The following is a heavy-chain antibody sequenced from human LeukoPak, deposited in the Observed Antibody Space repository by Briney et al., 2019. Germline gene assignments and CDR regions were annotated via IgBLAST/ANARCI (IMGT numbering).Heavy chain of an antibody. CDR3: ATTPALAVAGTLDPKE. J-gene: IGHJ4*02. CDR2: IFYSGST. V-gene: IGHV4-39*01. CDR1: GGSISSSSYY. Sequence: SETLSLTCTVSGGSISSSSYYWGWIRQSPGKGLEWIGSIFYSGSTYYNPSLKSRVTISIDTSENQFSLKLNSVTAADTAVYYCATTPALAVAGTLDPKEWGQGTLVTVSS. D-gene: IGHD6-19*01.